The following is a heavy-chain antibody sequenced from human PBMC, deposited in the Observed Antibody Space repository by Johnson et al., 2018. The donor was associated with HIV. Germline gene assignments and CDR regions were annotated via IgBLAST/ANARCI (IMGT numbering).Heavy chain of an antibody. CDR3: ARGVVGAFDI. Sequence: QVQLVESGGGVVQPGRSLRLSCAASGFTFSSYAMHWVRQAPGKGLEWVAVISYDGSNKYYADSMKGRFTISRENSKNTLYLHMNSLRAEDKAVYYCARGVVGAFDIWGQGTMVTVSS. CDR2: ISYDGSNK. CDR1: GFTFSSYA. D-gene: IGHD3-16*02. V-gene: IGHV3-30-3*01. J-gene: IGHJ3*02.